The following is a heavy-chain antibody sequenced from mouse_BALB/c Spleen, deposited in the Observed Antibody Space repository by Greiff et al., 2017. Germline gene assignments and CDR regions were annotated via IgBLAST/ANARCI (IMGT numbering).Heavy chain of an antibody. CDR1: GYSITSGYS. CDR3: ARGGQLGPLAY. Sequence: EVQRVESGPDLVKPSQSLSLTCTVTGYSITSGYSWFWIRQPPENLLEWMGYIHYSGSTNYNPTLKSRITITRDTSKNQCFLQLNSVTTEDTATYYCARGGQLGPLAYWGQGTLVTVSA. D-gene: IGHD3-1*01. V-gene: IGHV3-1*02. CDR2: IHYSGST. J-gene: IGHJ3*01.